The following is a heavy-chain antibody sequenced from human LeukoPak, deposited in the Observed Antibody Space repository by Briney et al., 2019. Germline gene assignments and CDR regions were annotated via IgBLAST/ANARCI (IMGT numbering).Heavy chain of an antibody. Sequence: PGGSLRLSCAASGFTSSAMHWVRQAPGKGLEWVAVISYDGNNKYYADSVKGRFTISRDNSKNTLYLQMNSLRAEDTAVYYCARDHASYGDYDRRYNWFDPWGQGTLVTVSS. CDR3: ARDHASYGDYDRRYNWFDP. CDR2: ISYDGNNK. D-gene: IGHD4-17*01. CDR1: GFTSSA. V-gene: IGHV3-30-3*01. J-gene: IGHJ5*02.